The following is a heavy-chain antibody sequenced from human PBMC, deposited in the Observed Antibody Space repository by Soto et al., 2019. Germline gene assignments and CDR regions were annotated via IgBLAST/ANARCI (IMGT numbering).Heavy chain of an antibody. CDR3: VKDHAPGAFDI. Sequence: SVKVSCKASGGTFSSYAISWVRQAPGQGLEWMGGIIPIFGTANYAQKFQGRVTITADESTSTAYMELSSLRSEDTAVYYCVKDHAPGAFDIWGQGTMVTVSS. J-gene: IGHJ3*02. CDR2: IIPIFGTA. V-gene: IGHV1-69*13. CDR1: GGTFSSYA.